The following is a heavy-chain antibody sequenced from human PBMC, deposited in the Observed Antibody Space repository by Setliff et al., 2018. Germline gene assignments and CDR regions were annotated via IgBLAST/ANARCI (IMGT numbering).Heavy chain of an antibody. Sequence: PSENLSLTCTVSGGSISNSTFYWGWIRQPPGKGLEWIGSINYYGSIFDDGTTYSTYYNPSLKSRATISIDTSKSQFSLKLSSMTAADTALYYCARNPDFLQYSFDLWGRGTLVTVSS. CDR3: ARNPDFLQYSFDL. J-gene: IGHJ2*01. V-gene: IGHV4-39*07. CDR1: GGSISNSTFY. CDR2: INYYGSIFDDGTTYST. D-gene: IGHD5-12*01.